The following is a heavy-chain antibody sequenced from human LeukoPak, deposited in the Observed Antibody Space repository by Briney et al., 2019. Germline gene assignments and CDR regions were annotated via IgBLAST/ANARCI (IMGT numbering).Heavy chain of an antibody. J-gene: IGHJ3*01. D-gene: IGHD2-21*02. Sequence: GGSLRLSCAASGFTFSSYSMNWVRQAPGKGLEWVSSISSSSSYIYYADSVKGRFTISRDNAKNSLYLQMNSLRAEDTAVYYCARDLEAYCGGDCYSLWGQGTMVTVSS. CDR3: ARDLEAYCGGDCYSL. CDR2: ISSSSSYI. V-gene: IGHV3-21*01. CDR1: GFTFSSYS.